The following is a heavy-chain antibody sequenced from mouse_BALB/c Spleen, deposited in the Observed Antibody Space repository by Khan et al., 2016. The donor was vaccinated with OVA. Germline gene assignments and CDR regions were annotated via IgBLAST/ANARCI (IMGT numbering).Heavy chain of an antibody. CDR3: ARGGLPFAY. Sequence: QVQLKQSGPDLVQPSQSLSITCTVSGFSLSSYGVHWVRQSPGKGLEWLGVIWSGGSTDFNAAFISRLSINKENSKSQVFLKMNSLKTNDSSIYYCARGGLPFAYWGQGTLVTVSA. D-gene: IGHD3-1*01. V-gene: IGHV2-2*02. J-gene: IGHJ3*01. CDR2: IWSGGST. CDR1: GFSLSSYG.